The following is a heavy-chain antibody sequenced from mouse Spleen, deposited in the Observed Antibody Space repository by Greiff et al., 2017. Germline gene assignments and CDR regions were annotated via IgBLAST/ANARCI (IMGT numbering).Heavy chain of an antibody. V-gene: IGHV1-69*01. CDR3: ARMVRGYYYAMDY. D-gene: IGHD2-1*01. CDR2: IDPSDSYT. CDR1: GYTFTSYW. J-gene: IGHJ4*01. Sequence: VKLQQPGAELVMPGASVKLSCKASGYTFTSYWMHWVKQRPGQGLEWIGEIDPSDSYTNYNQKFKGKATLTVDKSSSTAYMQLSSLTSEDSAVYYCARMVRGYYYAMDYWGQGTSVTVSS.